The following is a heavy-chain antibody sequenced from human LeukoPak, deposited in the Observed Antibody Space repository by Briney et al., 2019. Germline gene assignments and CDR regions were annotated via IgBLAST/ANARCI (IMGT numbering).Heavy chain of an antibody. CDR3: ARAPTVLVGYCSSSSCQADY. J-gene: IGHJ4*02. Sequence: GGSLRLSCAASGFTFSSYSVNWVRQAPGKGLEWVSAIDPSSTYIYYADSVKGRFTISRDNAENSLYLQMNSLRVEDTAVYYCARAPTVLVGYCSSSSCQADYWGQGTLVTVSS. CDR2: IDPSSTYI. CDR1: GFTFSSYS. V-gene: IGHV3-21*01. D-gene: IGHD2-2*01.